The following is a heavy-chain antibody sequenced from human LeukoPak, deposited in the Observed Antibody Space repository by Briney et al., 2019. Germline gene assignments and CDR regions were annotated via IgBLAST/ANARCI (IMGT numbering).Heavy chain of an antibody. D-gene: IGHD3-22*01. CDR3: ARGYDSSGYYPDY. Sequence: GGSLRLSCAASGFTFSSYWMHWVRQAPGKELVWVSRINSDGSSTSYADAVKGRFTISRDNAKNTLYLQMNSLRAEDTAVYYCARGYDSSGYYPDYWGQGTLVTVSS. CDR1: GFTFSSYW. CDR2: INSDGSST. V-gene: IGHV3-74*01. J-gene: IGHJ4*02.